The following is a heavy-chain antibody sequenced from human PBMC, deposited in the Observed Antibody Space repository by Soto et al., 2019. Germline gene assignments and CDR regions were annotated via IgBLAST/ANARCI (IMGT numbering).Heavy chain of an antibody. D-gene: IGHD2-15*01. J-gene: IGHJ3*02. CDR3: ARGMTCSGGSCYPDAFDI. CDR1: GYTFTSYD. Sequence: ASVKVSCKASGYTFTSYDINWVRQATGQGLEWMGWMNPNSGNTGYAQKFQGRVTMTRSTSISTAYMELSSLRSEDTAVYYCARGMTCSGGSCYPDAFDIWGQGTMVTVSS. V-gene: IGHV1-8*01. CDR2: MNPNSGNT.